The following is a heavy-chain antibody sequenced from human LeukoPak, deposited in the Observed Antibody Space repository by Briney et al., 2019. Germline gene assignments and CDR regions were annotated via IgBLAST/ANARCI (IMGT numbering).Heavy chain of an antibody. CDR1: GFTFSSYG. V-gene: IGHV3-30*18. J-gene: IGHJ4*02. Sequence: QAGGSLRLSCAASGFTFSSYGMHWVRQAPGKGLEWVAVISYDGSNKYYADSVKGRFTISRDNSKNTLYLQMNSLRAEDTAVYYCAKDGSSGWSPYFDYWGQGTLVTVSS. D-gene: IGHD6-19*01. CDR2: ISYDGSNK. CDR3: AKDGSSGWSPYFDY.